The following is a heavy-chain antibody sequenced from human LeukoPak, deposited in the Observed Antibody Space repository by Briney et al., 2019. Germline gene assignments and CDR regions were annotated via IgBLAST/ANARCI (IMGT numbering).Heavy chain of an antibody. CDR2: IRSGGSIK. Sequence: GGSLRLSCAASGFTFSTYCMHWVRQAPGKGLEWVAFIRSGGSIKYYADSVKGRFTISRDNSKNTLYLEMNSLRTEDTAVYYCSKMKATRTDPFDYWGEGTLVTVSS. CDR1: GFTFSTYC. D-gene: IGHD1-1*01. V-gene: IGHV3-30*02. J-gene: IGHJ4*02. CDR3: SKMKATRTDPFDY.